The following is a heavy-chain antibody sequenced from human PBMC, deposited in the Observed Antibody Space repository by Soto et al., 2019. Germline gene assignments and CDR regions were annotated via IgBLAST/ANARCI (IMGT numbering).Heavy chain of an antibody. CDR1: GFTFSSYV. J-gene: IGHJ5*02. Sequence: QVQLVESGGGVVQPARSLRLSCAASGFTFSSYVMQWVRQAPGKGQAWVAVISYDGSNKYYADSVKGRFTISRDNSRNTLYLQMNILRAEDRAVYYCAKDLEMAHIWSSLGQGALVTVSS. CDR3: AKDLEMAHIWSS. CDR2: ISYDGSNK. D-gene: IGHD3-3*01. V-gene: IGHV3-30*18.